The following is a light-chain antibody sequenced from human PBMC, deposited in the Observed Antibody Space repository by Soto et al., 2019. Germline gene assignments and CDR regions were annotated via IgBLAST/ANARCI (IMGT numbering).Light chain of an antibody. CDR2: AAS. CDR3: QQIYRTPPEIT. V-gene: IGKV1-39*01. CDR1: QSISSY. Sequence: DIQMTQSPSSLSASVGDRVTITCRASQSISSYLNWYQQKPGKAPKLLLYAASSLQSGVPARFSGRGSRTDFTLTISRLQPEDFATYYCQQIYRTPPEITFGGGTKVEIK. J-gene: IGKJ4*01.